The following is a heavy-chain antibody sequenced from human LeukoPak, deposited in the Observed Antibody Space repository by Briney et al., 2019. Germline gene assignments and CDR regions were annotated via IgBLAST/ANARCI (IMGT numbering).Heavy chain of an antibody. V-gene: IGHV4-31*03. D-gene: IGHD4-23*01. J-gene: IGHJ5*02. CDR2: IYYSGST. CDR1: GGSISSGGYY. Sequence: SQTLSLTCTVSGGSISSGGYYWSWIRQHPGKGLEWIGYIYYSGSTYYNPSLKSRVTISVDTSKNQFSLKLSSVTAADTAVYYRARDKVTPRSNWFDPWGQGTLVTVSS. CDR3: ARDKVTPRSNWFDP.